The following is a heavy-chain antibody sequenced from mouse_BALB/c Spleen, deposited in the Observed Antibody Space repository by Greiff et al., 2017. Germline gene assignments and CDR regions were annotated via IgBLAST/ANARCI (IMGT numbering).Heavy chain of an antibody. V-gene: IGHV1-63*02. CDR1: GYTFTNYW. CDR2: IYPGGGYT. J-gene: IGHJ3*01. Sequence: QVQLQQSGAELVRPGTSVKISCKASGYTFTNYWLGWVKQRPGHGLEWIGDIYPGGGYTNYNEKFQGKATITADTSSNTAYLQLSSLTSEDTAVYYCANYYGYGGFADWGQGTLVTVSA. CDR3: ANYYGYGGFAD. D-gene: IGHD1-2*01.